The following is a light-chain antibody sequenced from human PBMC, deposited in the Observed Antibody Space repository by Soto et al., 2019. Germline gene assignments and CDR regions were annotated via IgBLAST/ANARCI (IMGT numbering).Light chain of an antibody. CDR1: QSVKSGY. CDR3: QQFDSSRIYS. V-gene: IGKV3-20*01. J-gene: IGKJ2*01. Sequence: IVLTQSPGTLSLSPGERATLSCRASQSVKSGYLAWYQQKPGQAPRLLIYATSIRTTDFTDRFSGSGSGTDFTLTISGVEPEDSAVYYCHCQQFDSSRIYSFGQGTKLEIK. CDR2: ATS.